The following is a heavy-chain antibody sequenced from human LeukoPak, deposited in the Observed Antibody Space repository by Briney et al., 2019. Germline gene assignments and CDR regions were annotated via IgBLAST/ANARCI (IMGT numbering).Heavy chain of an antibody. CDR2: IYTSGST. D-gene: IGHD6-19*01. J-gene: IGHJ4*02. CDR1: GGSISSYY. V-gene: IGHV4-4*07. CDR3: AYGYSSGWYLD. Sequence: SETLSLTCTVSGGSISSYYWSWIRQPAGNGLEWIGRIYTSGSTNYNPSLKSRVTMSVDTSKNQFSLKLSSVTAADTAVYYCAYGYSSGWYLDWGQGTLVTVSS.